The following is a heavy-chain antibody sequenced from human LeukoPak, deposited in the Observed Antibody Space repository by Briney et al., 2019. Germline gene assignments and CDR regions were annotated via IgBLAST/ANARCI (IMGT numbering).Heavy chain of an antibody. CDR1: GGSLKGYH. Sequence: SETLSLTCTVSGGSLKGYHWSWIRQPPGKGLEWIGYIYSNEATEYKPSLKSRVTISTETSKNQFSQKLTTVTAADTAIYYGARRNDFDIWGQGTMVTVSS. CDR3: ARRNDFDI. J-gene: IGHJ3*02. CDR2: IYSNEAT. V-gene: IGHV4-4*08.